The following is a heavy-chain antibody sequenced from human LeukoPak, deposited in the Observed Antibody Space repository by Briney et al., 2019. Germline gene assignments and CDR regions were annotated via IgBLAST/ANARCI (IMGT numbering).Heavy chain of an antibody. CDR1: GYTFTSYY. V-gene: IGHV1-46*01. J-gene: IGHJ5*02. D-gene: IGHD3-3*01. Sequence: ASVKVSCKASGYTFTSYYMHWVRQAPGQGLEWMGIINPSCGSTSYAQKFQGRVTMTRDTSTSTVYMELSSLRSEDTAVYYCAREGTSDWLGSGYPRNWFDPWGQGTLVTVSS. CDR3: AREGTSDWLGSGYPRNWFDP. CDR2: INPSCGST.